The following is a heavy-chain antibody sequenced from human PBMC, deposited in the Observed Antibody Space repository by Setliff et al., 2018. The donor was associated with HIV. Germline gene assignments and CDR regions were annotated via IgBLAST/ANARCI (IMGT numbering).Heavy chain of an antibody. J-gene: IGHJ4*02. D-gene: IGHD3-16*01. Sequence: SETLSLTCTVSGGSLNTYYWTWIRQHPGKGLEWIGSIYHSGSTNYNPSLKSRVTISVDTSKNQFSLKLSSVTAADTAVYYCARDLLGTWGGWGQGTLVTVSS. CDR1: GGSLNTYY. V-gene: IGHV4-59*12. CDR2: IYHSGST. CDR3: ARDLLGTWGG.